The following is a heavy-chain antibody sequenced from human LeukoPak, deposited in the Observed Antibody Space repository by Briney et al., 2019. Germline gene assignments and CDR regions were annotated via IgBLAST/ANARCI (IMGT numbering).Heavy chain of an antibody. Sequence: GGSLRLSCAASGFTFDDYAMHWVRQAPGKGLEWVSGTSWNSGSIGYADSVKGRFTISRDNAKNSLYLQMNSLRAEDTAVYYCARDGDGDYDSGYCGMDVWGQGTTVTVSS. CDR1: GFTFDDYA. D-gene: IGHD4-17*01. CDR2: TSWNSGSI. CDR3: ARDGDGDYDSGYCGMDV. V-gene: IGHV3-9*01. J-gene: IGHJ6*02.